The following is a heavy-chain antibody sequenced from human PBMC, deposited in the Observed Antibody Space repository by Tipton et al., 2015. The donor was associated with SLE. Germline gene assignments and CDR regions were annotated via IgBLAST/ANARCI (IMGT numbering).Heavy chain of an antibody. V-gene: IGHV4-31*03. CDR3: ARGGGDLWSGPDAFDI. J-gene: IGHJ3*02. CDR2: IYYSGTT. CDR1: GGSISSDGNY. Sequence: TLSLTCTVSGGSISSDGNYWTWIRQHPGKGLEWIGYIYYSGTTYYNPSPKSRLTISVDTSKNQFSLRLRSVTAADTAVYFCARGGGDLWSGPDAFDIWGQGTMVTASS. D-gene: IGHD3-3*01.